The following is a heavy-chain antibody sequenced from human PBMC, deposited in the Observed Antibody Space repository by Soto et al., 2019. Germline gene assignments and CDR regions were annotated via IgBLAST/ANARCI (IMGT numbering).Heavy chain of an antibody. V-gene: IGHV3-21*01. J-gene: IGHJ4*02. CDR1: GFTFSSYS. D-gene: IGHD2-15*01. Sequence: GGSLRLSCAASGFTFSSYSMNWVRQAPGKGLEWVSSISSSSSYIYYAASVKGRFTISRDNAKNSLYLQMNSLRAEDTAVYYCARDQIGYCSGGSCYPALDYWGQGTLVTVSS. CDR3: ARDQIGYCSGGSCYPALDY. CDR2: ISSSSSYI.